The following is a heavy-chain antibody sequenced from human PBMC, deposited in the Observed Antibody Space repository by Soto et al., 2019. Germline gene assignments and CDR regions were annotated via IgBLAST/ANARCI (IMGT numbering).Heavy chain of an antibody. CDR3: AREGRGKKADYNGLVSLGY. J-gene: IGHJ4*02. CDR2: IIPIFNST. V-gene: IGHV1-69*06. Sequence: SVKVSCKVSGSRFSNYVISWVRQAPGHGLEWLGRIIPIFNSTKYAQSFQGRVTITADKSTSSASLELSSLRSDDTAVYYCAREGRGKKADYNGLVSLGYWGQGTLVTVSS. CDR1: GSRFSNYV. D-gene: IGHD2-8*01.